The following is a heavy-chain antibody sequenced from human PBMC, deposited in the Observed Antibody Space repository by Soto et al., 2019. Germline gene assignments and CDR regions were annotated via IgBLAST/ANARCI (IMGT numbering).Heavy chain of an antibody. CDR2: INPNSGGT. CDR3: ARELHYCSGGSCSYAFDI. CDR1: GYTFTGYY. J-gene: IGHJ3*02. Sequence: QVQLVQSGAEVKKPGASVKVSCKASGYTFTGYYMHWVRQAPGQGLEWMGWINPNSGGTNYAQKLQGWVTMNRATSISTAYMELSRLRSDDTAVYYCARELHYCSGGSCSYAFDIWGQGTMVTVSS. V-gene: IGHV1-2*04. D-gene: IGHD2-15*01.